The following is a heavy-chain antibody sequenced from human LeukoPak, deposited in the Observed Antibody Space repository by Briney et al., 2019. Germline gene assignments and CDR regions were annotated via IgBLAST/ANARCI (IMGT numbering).Heavy chain of an antibody. V-gene: IGHV4-39*07. CDR3: ARGLYDSSGYYYVDY. CDR1: GGSISSSSYY. J-gene: IGHJ4*02. Sequence: SETLSLTCTVSGGSISSSSYYWGWIRQPPGKGLEWIGSIYYSGSTYYNPSLKSRVTMSVDTSKNQLSLKLSSVTAADTAVYYCARGLYDSSGYYYVDYWGQGTLVTVSS. CDR2: IYYSGST. D-gene: IGHD3-22*01.